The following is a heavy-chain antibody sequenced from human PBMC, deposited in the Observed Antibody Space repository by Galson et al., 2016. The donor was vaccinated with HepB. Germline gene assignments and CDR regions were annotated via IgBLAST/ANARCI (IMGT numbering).Heavy chain of an antibody. J-gene: IGHJ6*02. CDR3: ANGLGLHV. V-gene: IGHV3-23*01. Sequence: SLRLSCAASGFTCNSYAMNWVRQAPGKGLQWVSSISGSADSTYYADSVKGRFTISRDNSKNTLYLQMNSLRAEDTAVYYCANGLGLHVWGQGTTVTVSS. CDR2: ISGSADST. D-gene: IGHD2-21*02. CDR1: GFTCNSYA.